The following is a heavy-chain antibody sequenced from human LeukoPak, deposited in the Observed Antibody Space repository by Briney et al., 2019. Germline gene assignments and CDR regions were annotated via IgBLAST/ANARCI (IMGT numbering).Heavy chain of an antibody. CDR3: ADLVYCSSSSCYEPFNQT. Sequence: GASVKVSCKASGYTFTSCAISWVRQAPGQGLEWMGWISAYNGNTNYTQKFQGRVTITADDSTSTAYMELSSLRSEDTAVYYCADLVYCSSSSCYEPFNQTWGQGTLVTVSP. CDR2: ISAYNGNT. J-gene: IGHJ4*02. CDR1: GYTFTSCA. V-gene: IGHV1-18*01. D-gene: IGHD2-2*01.